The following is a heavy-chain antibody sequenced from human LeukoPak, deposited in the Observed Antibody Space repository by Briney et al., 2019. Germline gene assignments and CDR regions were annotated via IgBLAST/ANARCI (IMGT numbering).Heavy chain of an antibody. J-gene: IGHJ2*01. V-gene: IGHV3-7*01. CDR3: ARDYFLPSTTDWHFDL. Sequence: GGSLRLVCVGSGYILSRYWMTWVRGARGKGLEGVDNIKEDGREKYLLDSVEGRFTISRDNSKNSVYLQMNSLRGEDTALYYCARDYFLPSTTDWHFDLWGRGTLVTVSS. CDR1: GYILSRYW. D-gene: IGHD1-14*01. CDR2: IKEDGREK.